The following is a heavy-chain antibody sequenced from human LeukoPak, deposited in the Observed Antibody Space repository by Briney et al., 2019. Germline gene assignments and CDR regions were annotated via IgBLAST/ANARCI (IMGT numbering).Heavy chain of an antibody. CDR1: GFTFSAYW. J-gene: IGHJ4*02. CDR2: INEGANVK. D-gene: IGHD6-19*01. V-gene: IGHV3-7*01. CDR3: ARVGKNGWDFDH. Sequence: GGSLRLSCAAFGFTFSAYWMTWVRQAPGKGLEWLANINEGANVKFYVDSVKGRFIISRDNTKNSLYLQMSILRAEDTALYYCARVGKNGWDFDHWGQGTLVTVSS.